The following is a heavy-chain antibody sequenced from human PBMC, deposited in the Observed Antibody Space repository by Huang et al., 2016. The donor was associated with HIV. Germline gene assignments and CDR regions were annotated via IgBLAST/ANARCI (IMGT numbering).Heavy chain of an antibody. D-gene: IGHD2-15*01. V-gene: IGHV3-30*18. CDR2: ISYDGSHG. Sequence: QVQLVESGGGVVQPGRSLRLSCVASGFTFNNFCMHWVRQAPGEGLEWVAVISYDGSHGRYSESVKGRFTITRDNPMDTLYLQMNSLRPDDTAVYYCAKESRWYSDLDNWGQGTLVTVSS. CDR3: AKESRWYSDLDN. CDR1: GFTFNNFC. J-gene: IGHJ4*02.